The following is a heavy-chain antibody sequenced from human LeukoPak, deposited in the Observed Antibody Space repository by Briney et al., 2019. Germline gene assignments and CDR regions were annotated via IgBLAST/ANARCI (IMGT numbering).Heavy chain of an antibody. CDR1: GFTFDDYG. Sequence: GGSLRLSCAASGFTFDDYGMSWVRQAPGKGLEWVSGINWNGGSTVYADSVKGRFTISRDNAKNSLYLQMNSLRAEDTALYYCARGSVRGVTGVWGYYYYMDVWGKGTTVTVSS. CDR3: ARGSVRGVTGVWGYYYYMDV. V-gene: IGHV3-20*04. J-gene: IGHJ6*03. D-gene: IGHD3-10*01. CDR2: INWNGGST.